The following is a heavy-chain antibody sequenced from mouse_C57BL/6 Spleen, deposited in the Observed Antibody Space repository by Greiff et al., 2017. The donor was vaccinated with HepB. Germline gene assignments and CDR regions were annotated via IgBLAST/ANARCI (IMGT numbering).Heavy chain of an antibody. CDR1: GYTFTDYN. D-gene: IGHD1-1*01. J-gene: IGHJ2*01. V-gene: IGHV1-22*01. CDR3: ARGDYYGSNFDY. Sequence: VQLQQSGPELVKPGASVKMSCKASGYTFTDYNMHWVKQSHGKSLEWIGYINPNNGGTSYNQKFKGKATLTVNKSSSTAYMELRSLTSEDSAVYYCARGDYYGSNFDYWGQGTTLTVSS. CDR2: INPNNGGT.